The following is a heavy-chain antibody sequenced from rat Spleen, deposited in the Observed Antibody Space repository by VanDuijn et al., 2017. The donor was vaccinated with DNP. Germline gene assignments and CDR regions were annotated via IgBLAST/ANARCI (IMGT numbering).Heavy chain of an antibody. CDR3: ATVHYYDGTRFAY. Sequence: EVQLVESGGGLVQPGRSLKLSCVASGFIFSNYWMTWIRQAPGKGLEWVASITNTGGSTYYPDSVKGRFSLSRDNAKSTLYLQVNSLRSEDTATYYCATVHYYDGTRFAYWGQGTLVTVSS. J-gene: IGHJ3*01. CDR2: ITNTGGST. CDR1: GFIFSNYW. V-gene: IGHV5-31*01. D-gene: IGHD1-12*02.